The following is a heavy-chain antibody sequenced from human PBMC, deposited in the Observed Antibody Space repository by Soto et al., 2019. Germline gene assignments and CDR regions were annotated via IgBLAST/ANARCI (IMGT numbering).Heavy chain of an antibody. CDR3: ARDSHYSAAGNWFDP. CDR1: GYTFTSYA. Sequence: ASVKVSCKASGYTFTSYAMHWVRQAPGQGLEWMGWINAYNGNTNYAQKLQGRVTMTTDTSTSTAYMELRSLRSDDTAVYYCARDSHYSAAGNWFDPWGQGTLVTVPS. J-gene: IGHJ5*02. CDR2: INAYNGNT. V-gene: IGHV1-18*01. D-gene: IGHD6-13*01.